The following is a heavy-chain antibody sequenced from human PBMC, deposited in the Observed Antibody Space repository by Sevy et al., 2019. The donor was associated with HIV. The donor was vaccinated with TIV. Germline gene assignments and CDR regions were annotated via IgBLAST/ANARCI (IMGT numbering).Heavy chain of an antibody. CDR2: IRNKVNGYTT. CDR3: ARDLARAPYVDA. D-gene: IGHD1-26*01. V-gene: IGHV3-72*01. J-gene: IGHJ6*03. Sequence: GGSLRLSCAASGFTFSDQYMDWVRQAPGKGLEWVGRIRNKVNGYTTEYAASVKGRFTISRDDSNNLLYLQMNSLRTEDTAVYYCARDLARAPYVDARGRGTTVTVSS. CDR1: GFTFSDQY.